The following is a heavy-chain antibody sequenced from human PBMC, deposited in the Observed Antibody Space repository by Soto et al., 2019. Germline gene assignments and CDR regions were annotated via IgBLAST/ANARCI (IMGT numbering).Heavy chain of an antibody. V-gene: IGHV3-23*01. J-gene: IGHJ6*02. D-gene: IGHD3-3*01. CDR3: AKGPTVFGAVISFDYYYGMYV. CDR1: GFTFSTSA. CDR2: ISGSGAGT. Sequence: PGGSLRLSCTASGFTFSTSAMSWVRQAPGRGLEWVSGISGSGAGTYYADSVKGRFTISRDNSKNTLYLQMSGLGAEDAAVYYCAKGPTVFGAVISFDYYYGMYVWGQGTPVTVSS.